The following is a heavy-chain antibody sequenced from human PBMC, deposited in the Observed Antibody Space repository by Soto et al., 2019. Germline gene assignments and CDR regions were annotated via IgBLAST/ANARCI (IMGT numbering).Heavy chain of an antibody. CDR1: GFTFSNYA. V-gene: IGHV3-23*01. D-gene: IGHD3-10*01. CDR2: IGSVST. CDR3: AKDRDTHGPLYYSDS. Sequence: PGGSLRLSCAASGFTFSNYAMSWVRQAPGKGLEWVSTIGSVSTYYTDSVKGRFTISRDDSKNTLSLQMHRLRIEDTAVYYCAKDRDTHGPLYYSDSWGQGTLVTVSS. J-gene: IGHJ4*02.